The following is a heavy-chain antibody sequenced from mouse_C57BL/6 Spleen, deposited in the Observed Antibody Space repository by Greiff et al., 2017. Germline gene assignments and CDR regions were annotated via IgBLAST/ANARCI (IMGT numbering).Heavy chain of an antibody. CDR1: GYSITSGYD. Sequence: EVKLVESGPGMVKPSQSLSLTCTVTGYSITSGYDWHWIRHFPGNKLEWMGYISYSGSTNYNPSLKSRISITHDTSKNHFFLKLNSVTTEDTATYYCARDNYYGSSYPWFAYWGQGTLVTVSA. CDR2: ISYSGST. CDR3: ARDNYYGSSYPWFAY. J-gene: IGHJ3*01. D-gene: IGHD1-1*01. V-gene: IGHV3-1*01.